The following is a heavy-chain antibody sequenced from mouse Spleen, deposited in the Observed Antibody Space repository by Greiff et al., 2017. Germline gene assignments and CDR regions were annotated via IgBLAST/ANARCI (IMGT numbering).Heavy chain of an antibody. CDR1: GYSFTDYN. D-gene: IGHD1-1*01. J-gene: IGHJ4*01. CDR2: INPNYGTT. V-gene: IGHV1-39*01. Sequence: EVKVVESGPELVKPGASVKISCKASGYSFTDYNMNWVKQSNGKSLEWIGVINPNYGTTSYNQKFKGKATLTVDQSSSTTYMQLNSLTSEDSAVYYCARERTTVVARGAMDYWGQGTSVTVSS. CDR3: ARERTTVVARGAMDY.